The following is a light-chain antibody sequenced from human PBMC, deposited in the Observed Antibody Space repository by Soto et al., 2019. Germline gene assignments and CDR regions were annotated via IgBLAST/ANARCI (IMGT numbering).Light chain of an antibody. CDR3: QTWGTGIV. V-gene: IGLV4-69*01. CDR1: SGHSSYA. Sequence: QPVLTQSPSASASLGASVKFTCTVSSGHSSYAIAWHQQQPEKGPRFLMKLNSDGSHSKGDGIPDRFSGSSSGAARYLTISSLQSEDEADYYCQTWGTGIVFGGGTKLTVL. J-gene: IGLJ2*01. CDR2: LNSDGSH.